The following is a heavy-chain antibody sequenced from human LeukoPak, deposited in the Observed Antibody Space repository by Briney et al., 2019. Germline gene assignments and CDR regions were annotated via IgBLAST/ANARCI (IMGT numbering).Heavy chain of an antibody. CDR3: ASPTETTVDAFDI. CDR1: GYTFTSYG. D-gene: IGHD4-17*01. V-gene: IGHV1-18*01. CDR2: ISAYNGNT. J-gene: IGHJ3*02. Sequence: GASVKVSCKASGYTFTSYGISWVRQAPGQGLEWVGWISAYNGNTNYAQKLQGRVTMTTDTSTSTAYMELRSLRSDDTAVYYCASPTETTVDAFDIWGQGTMVTVSS.